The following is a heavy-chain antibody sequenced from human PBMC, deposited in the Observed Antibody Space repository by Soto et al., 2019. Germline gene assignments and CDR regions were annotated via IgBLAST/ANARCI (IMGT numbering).Heavy chain of an antibody. D-gene: IGHD3-10*01. Sequence: QVQLQQWGAGLLKPSETLSLTCAVYGGSFSGYYWSWIRQPPGKGLEWIGEINHSGSTNYNPSLKSRVTISVDTSKNQCSLKLSSVTAADTTVYYCARGVLLWFGELPLGWFDPWGQGTLVTVSS. CDR2: INHSGST. J-gene: IGHJ5*02. CDR1: GGSFSGYY. CDR3: ARGVLLWFGELPLGWFDP. V-gene: IGHV4-34*01.